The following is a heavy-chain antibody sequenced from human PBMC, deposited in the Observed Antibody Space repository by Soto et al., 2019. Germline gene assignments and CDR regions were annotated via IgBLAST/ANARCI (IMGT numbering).Heavy chain of an antibody. V-gene: IGHV1-58*02. Sequence: GASVKVCCKACGFTFTGSGMQWVRQARGQRLGWIGWIVVGSGNTNYAQKFQGWVTMTRDTSISTAYMELSRLRSDDTAVYYCARRRPAAAAKPSLGMDVWGAGPTVTVSS. CDR1: GFTFTGSG. J-gene: IGHJ6*04. D-gene: IGHD6-13*01. CDR3: ARRRPAAAAKPSLGMDV. CDR2: IVVGSGNT.